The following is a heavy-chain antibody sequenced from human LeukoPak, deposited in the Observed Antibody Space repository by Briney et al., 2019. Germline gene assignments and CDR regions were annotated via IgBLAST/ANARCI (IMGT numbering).Heavy chain of an antibody. CDR2: IYWDDDK. Sequence: SGPTLVKPTQTLTLTCTFSGFSLSTIGVGVGWIRQPPGKALEWLALIYWDDDKRYSPSLKSRLTITKDTSKNQVVLTMTNMDPVDTATYYCAHSRGPYSSGWWFDYWGQGTLVTVSS. D-gene: IGHD6-19*01. V-gene: IGHV2-5*02. CDR1: GFSLSTIGVG. CDR3: AHSRGPYSSGWWFDY. J-gene: IGHJ4*02.